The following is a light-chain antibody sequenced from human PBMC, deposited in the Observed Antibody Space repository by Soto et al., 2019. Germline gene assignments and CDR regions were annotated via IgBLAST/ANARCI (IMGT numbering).Light chain of an antibody. CDR3: QQSYTALSIT. CDR1: ESINRH. CDR2: AAS. J-gene: IGKJ5*01. V-gene: IGKV1-39*01. Sequence: DIQVTQSPSSLSASVGDRVTITCRASESINRHLNWYQQQPGKAPKLLIYAASSLQNGVPSRFRGGGSGTDFTLIITNLQPEDFATYYCQQSYTALSITFGQGTRLEIK.